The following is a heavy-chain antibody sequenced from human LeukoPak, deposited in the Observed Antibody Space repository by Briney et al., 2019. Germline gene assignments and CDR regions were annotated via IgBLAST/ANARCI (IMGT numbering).Heavy chain of an antibody. CDR1: GGSFSGYY. Sequence: SETLSLTCAVYGGSFSGYYWSWIRQPPGKGLEWIGEINHIGSTNYNPSLKSRVTISVDTSKNQFSLKLSSVTAADTAVYYCARVSPRYSSSWAHSYYYYYYGMDVWGQGTTVTVSS. D-gene: IGHD6-13*01. J-gene: IGHJ6*02. V-gene: IGHV4-34*01. CDR2: INHIGST. CDR3: ARVSPRYSSSWAHSYYYYYYGMDV.